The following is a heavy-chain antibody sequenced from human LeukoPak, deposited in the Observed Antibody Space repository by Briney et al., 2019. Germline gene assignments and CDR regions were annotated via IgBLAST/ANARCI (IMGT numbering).Heavy chain of an antibody. CDR3: ARSGGYYVPTMGPFDY. J-gene: IGHJ4*02. CDR1: GYTFTSYA. V-gene: IGHV1-3*03. D-gene: IGHD1-26*01. CDR2: INAGNGNT. Sequence: ASVKVSCKASGYTFTSYAMHWVRQAPGQRLEWMGWINAGNGNTKYSQEFQGRVTITRDTSASTAYMELSSLRSEDMAVYYCARSGGYYVPTMGPFDYWGQGTLVTVSS.